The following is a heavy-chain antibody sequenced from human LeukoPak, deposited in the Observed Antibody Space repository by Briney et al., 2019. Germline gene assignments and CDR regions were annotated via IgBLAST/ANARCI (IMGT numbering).Heavy chain of an antibody. CDR2: ITNNGVST. CDR3: ARDGIFDY. Sequence: GGSLRLSCSASGFTFSNYALAWVRQAPGKGLEYVSVITNNGVSTYYADSVKGRFTISRDDAKKSLYLQMNSLRAEDTAVYYCARDGIFDYWGQGTLVTVSS. J-gene: IGHJ4*02. V-gene: IGHV3-64*04. CDR1: GFTFSNYA.